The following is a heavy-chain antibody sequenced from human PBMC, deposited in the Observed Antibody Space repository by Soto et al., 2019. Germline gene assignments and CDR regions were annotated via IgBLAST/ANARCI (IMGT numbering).Heavy chain of an antibody. D-gene: IGHD3-10*01. CDR2: IITILNIA. CDR3: ASFRGSYGLDV. CDR1: GGTFSSYT. J-gene: IGHJ6*02. Sequence: QVQLVQTGAEVKKPGSSVKVSYKASGGTFSSYTISWVRQAPGHGHEWMGRIITILNIANYAQKFQGRVTITADKATSTAYMELSSLRSEDTAVYYCASFRGSYGLDVWGQGTTVTVSS. V-gene: IGHV1-69*02.